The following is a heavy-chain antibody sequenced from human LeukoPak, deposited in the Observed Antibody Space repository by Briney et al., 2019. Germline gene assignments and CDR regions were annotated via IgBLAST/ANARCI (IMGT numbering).Heavy chain of an antibody. J-gene: IGHJ4*02. V-gene: IGHV1-24*01. CDR2: FDPEAGKT. Sequence: ASVKVSCKVSGYSLTELSMHWVRQAPGKGLEWMGGFDPEAGKTIYAQNLHGRLTVTDDTSTDTAYMQLSSLRSEDTAVYFCATDMVGYCGGVTCYSEAYWGQGTLVTVSS. CDR3: ATDMVGYCGGVTCYSEAY. D-gene: IGHD2-15*01. CDR1: GYSLTELS.